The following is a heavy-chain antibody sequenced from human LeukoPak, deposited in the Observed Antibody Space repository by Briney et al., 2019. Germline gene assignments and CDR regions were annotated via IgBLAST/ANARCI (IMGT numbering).Heavy chain of an antibody. V-gene: IGHV1-46*01. Sequence: ASVKVSCKASGYTFTSYYMHWVRQAPGQGLEWMGIINPSGGTTTYAQKFQGRVTMTRDTPTSTVYMELSSLRSEDTAVYYCARETRLHSGSYSNDAFDIWGQGTMVTVSS. CDR2: INPSGGTT. CDR3: ARETRLHSGSYSNDAFDI. J-gene: IGHJ3*02. D-gene: IGHD1-26*01. CDR1: GYTFTSYY.